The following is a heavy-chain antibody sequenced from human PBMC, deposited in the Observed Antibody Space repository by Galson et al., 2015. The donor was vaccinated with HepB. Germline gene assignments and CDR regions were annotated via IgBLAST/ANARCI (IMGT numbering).Heavy chain of an antibody. J-gene: IGHJ6*03. CDR1: GYTFTSYY. V-gene: IGHV1-46*03. Sequence: SVKVSCKASGYTFTSYYMHWVRQAPGQGLEWMGIINPSGGSTSYAQKFQGRVTMTRDTSTSTVYMELSSLRSEDTAVYYCARDPTQKTPYYYYYYMDVWGKGTTVTVSS. CDR3: ARDPTQKTPYYYYYYMDV. CDR2: INPSGGST.